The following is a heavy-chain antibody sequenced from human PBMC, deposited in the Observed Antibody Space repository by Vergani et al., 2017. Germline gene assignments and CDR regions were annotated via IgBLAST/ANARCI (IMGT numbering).Heavy chain of an antibody. D-gene: IGHD5-18*01. Sequence: VEAGGGLVQPGGSLRLSCTASGFTFQAFAFHWVRQVSGRGLEWVSGIDRNYGVKNGNSFEGRFSISRDNAKKAVFLQMNNLRVDDTALYFCAGGYRRGPLDYWGQGTLVTVSS. CDR2: IDRNYGVK. J-gene: IGHJ4*02. V-gene: IGHV3-9*01. CDR3: AGGYRRGPLDY. CDR1: GFTFQAFA.